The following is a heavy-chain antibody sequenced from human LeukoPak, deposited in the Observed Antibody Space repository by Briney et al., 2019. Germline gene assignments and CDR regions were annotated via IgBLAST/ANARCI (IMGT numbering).Heavy chain of an antibody. J-gene: IGHJ5*02. CDR2: IYYSGST. CDR3: ARGTYYYDSSDYYEQNWFDP. CDR1: GGSISSYY. Sequence: PSETLSLTCTVSGGSISSYYWSWIRQPPGKGLEWIGYIYYSGSTNYNPSLKSRVTISVDTSKNQFSLKLGFVTAADTAVYYCARGTYYYDSSDYYEQNWFDPWGQGTLVTVSS. V-gene: IGHV4-59*01. D-gene: IGHD3-22*01.